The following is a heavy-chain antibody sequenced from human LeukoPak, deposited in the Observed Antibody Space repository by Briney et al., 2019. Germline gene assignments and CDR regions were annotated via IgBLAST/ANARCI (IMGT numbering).Heavy chain of an antibody. Sequence: GGSLRLSCAASGITFSSYAMSWVRQAPGKGLEWVSSITGSGGSTYYADSVKGRFTISRDNSKNTLYLQMNSLRAEDTAVYYCARDVGAAVGYWGQGTLVTVSS. CDR2: ITGSGGST. V-gene: IGHV3-23*01. CDR1: GITFSSYA. D-gene: IGHD6-13*01. CDR3: ARDVGAAVGY. J-gene: IGHJ4*02.